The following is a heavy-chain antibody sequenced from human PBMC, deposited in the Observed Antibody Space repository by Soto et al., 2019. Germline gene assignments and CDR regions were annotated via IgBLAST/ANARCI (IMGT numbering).Heavy chain of an antibody. D-gene: IGHD1-1*01. CDR1: GGSISSYY. V-gene: IGHV4-59*08. CDR3: ARRWGGSFVY. CDR2: IYYSGST. J-gene: IGHJ4*02. Sequence: QVQLQESGPGLVKPSETLSLTCTVSGGSISSYYWSWIRQPPGKGLEWIGYIYYSGSTNYNPSRKSRVTMSVDTSKNQFSLKLSSVAAADTAVYSCARRWGGSFVYWGQGTLVTVSS.